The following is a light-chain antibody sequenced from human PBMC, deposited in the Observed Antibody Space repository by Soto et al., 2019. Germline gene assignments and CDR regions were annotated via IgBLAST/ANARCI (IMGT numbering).Light chain of an antibody. CDR2: EVS. CDR1: SSDIGHYDY. V-gene: IGLV2-14*01. CDR3: AAWDDSLNGPV. Sequence: QSALTQPASVSGSPGQSITISCTGTSSDIGHYDYVSWYQQHPGKAPKLMIYEVSNRPSGVSNRFSGSKSGNTASLTISGLQAEDEADYYCAAWDDSLNGPVFGGGTKLTVL. J-gene: IGLJ2*01.